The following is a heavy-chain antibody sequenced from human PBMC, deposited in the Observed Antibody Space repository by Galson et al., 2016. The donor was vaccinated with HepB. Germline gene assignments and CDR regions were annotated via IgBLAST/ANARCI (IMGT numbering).Heavy chain of an antibody. Sequence: ETLSLTCSVSGGTISSPNHYWGWIRQPPGKGLEWIGNFYYSGSTYYNPSLKSRVTISVDTSKEQFSLKLRSVTAADTAVYYCARHIKGRYCTTTTCRSWYFDLWGRGTLVSVSS. V-gene: IGHV4-39*01. D-gene: IGHD2-2*01. J-gene: IGHJ2*01. CDR2: FYYSGST. CDR3: ARHIKGRYCTTTTCRSWYFDL. CDR1: GGTISSPNHY.